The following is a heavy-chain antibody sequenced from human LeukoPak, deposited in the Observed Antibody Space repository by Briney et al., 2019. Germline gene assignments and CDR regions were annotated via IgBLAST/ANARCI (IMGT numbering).Heavy chain of an antibody. CDR1: GFTFSSYS. CDR2: ISSSSSYI. CDR3: ARGQGVPAAMAPIWFDP. Sequence: PGGSLRLSCAASGFTFSSYSMNWVRQAPGKGLEWVSSISSSSSYIYYADSVKGRFTISRDNAKNPLYLQMNSLRAEDTAVYYCARGQGVPAAMAPIWFDPWGQGTLVTVSS. V-gene: IGHV3-21*01. D-gene: IGHD2-2*01. J-gene: IGHJ5*02.